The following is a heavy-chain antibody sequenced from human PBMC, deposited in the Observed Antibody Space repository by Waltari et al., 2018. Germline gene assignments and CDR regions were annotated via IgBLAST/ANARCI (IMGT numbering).Heavy chain of an antibody. V-gene: IGHV3-23*01. J-gene: IGHJ4*02. CDR2: ISGSGGST. CDR1: ALTFSSYA. D-gene: IGHD3-10*01. Sequence: EVQLLESGGCLVQPGGSLRLSCAAPALTFSSYAMRWVRQATGKGLEWVSAISGSGGSTYYADSVKGRFTISRDNSKNTLYLQMNSLRAEETAVYYCAKILWFGNHFDYWGQGTLVTVSS. CDR3: AKILWFGNHFDY.